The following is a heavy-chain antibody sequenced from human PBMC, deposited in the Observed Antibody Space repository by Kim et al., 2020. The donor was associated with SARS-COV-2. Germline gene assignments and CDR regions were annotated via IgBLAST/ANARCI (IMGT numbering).Heavy chain of an antibody. CDR3: ATIGGYCSSTSCSRWFDP. V-gene: IGHV4-34*01. D-gene: IGHD2-2*01. J-gene: IGHJ5*02. Sequence: KIRVTISVDTSKNQFSLKLSSVTAADTAVYYCATIGGYCSSTSCSRWFDPWGQGTLVTVSS.